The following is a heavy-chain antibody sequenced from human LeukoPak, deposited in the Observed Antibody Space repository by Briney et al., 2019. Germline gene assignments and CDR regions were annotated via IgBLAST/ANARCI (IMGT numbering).Heavy chain of an antibody. CDR3: ARDSRSFDY. CDR1: GASLTSPTYY. J-gene: IGHJ4*02. CDR2: LYSSGSA. Sequence: PSETLSLTCTVSGASLTSPTYYQWSWIRQPPGGGLGLIGSLYSSGSAKFNPSLTSRVTMSLDTSKNQFSLKLSSVTAADTAVYYCARDSRSFDYWGQGTLVTVSS. V-gene: IGHV4-61*01.